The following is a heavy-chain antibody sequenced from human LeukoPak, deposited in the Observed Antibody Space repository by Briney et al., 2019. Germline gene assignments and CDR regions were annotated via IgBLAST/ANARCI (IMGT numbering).Heavy chain of an antibody. CDR3: ARGGHTAMVNSDAFDI. CDR1: GGTFSSYA. CDR2: IIPIFGTA. Sequence: ASVKVSCKASGGTFSSYAISWVRQAPGQGLEWMGGIIPIFGTANYAQKFQGRVTITADESTSTAYMELSSLRSEDTAVYYRARGGHTAMVNSDAFDIWGQGTMVTVSS. V-gene: IGHV1-69*01. J-gene: IGHJ3*02. D-gene: IGHD5-18*01.